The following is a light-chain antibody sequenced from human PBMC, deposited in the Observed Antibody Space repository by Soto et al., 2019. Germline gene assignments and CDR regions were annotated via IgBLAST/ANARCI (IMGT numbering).Light chain of an antibody. Sequence: EILLTQSPGTLSLSPGERATLSCRASQSVRNSYLAWYQQKPGQAPRLLIYGASGRSTGIPDRFSGSGSGTDFTLTISRLEPEDFAVYYCQQYGSSPYTFGQGTKLEI. CDR1: QSVRNSY. CDR3: QQYGSSPYT. CDR2: GAS. V-gene: IGKV3-20*01. J-gene: IGKJ2*01.